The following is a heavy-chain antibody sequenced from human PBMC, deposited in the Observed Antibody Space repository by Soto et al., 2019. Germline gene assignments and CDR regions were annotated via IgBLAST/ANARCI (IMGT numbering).Heavy chain of an antibody. Sequence: EVRLVQSGAEVKKPGESLKISCKASGYIFTNYWIGWVRQMPGKGLEWVALMSPTDSDARYGPSFQGQVTISADKSINTAYLQWSSLKASDTAIYYCARRISVTAAPFDFWGQGTLVTVSS. D-gene: IGHD6-19*01. CDR3: ARRISVTAAPFDF. V-gene: IGHV5-51*03. CDR2: MSPTDSDA. CDR1: GYIFTNYW. J-gene: IGHJ4*02.